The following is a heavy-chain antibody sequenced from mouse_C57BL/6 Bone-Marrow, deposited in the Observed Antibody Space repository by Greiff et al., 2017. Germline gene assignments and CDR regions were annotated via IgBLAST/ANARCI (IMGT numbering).Heavy chain of an antibody. CDR1: GFTFSDYY. J-gene: IGHJ4*01. CDR3: ASLYDDYDRGYYYAMDY. Sequence: EVQLVESGGGLVQPGGSLKLSCAASGFTFSDYYMYWVRQTPEKRLEWVAYISNGGGSTYYPDTVKGRFTISRDNAQNTLYLQMSRLKSEDTAMYYCASLYDDYDRGYYYAMDYWGQGTSVTVSS. D-gene: IGHD2-4*01. CDR2: ISNGGGST. V-gene: IGHV5-12*01.